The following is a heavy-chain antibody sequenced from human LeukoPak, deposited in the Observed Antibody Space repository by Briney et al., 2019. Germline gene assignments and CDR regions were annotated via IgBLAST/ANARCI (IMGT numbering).Heavy chain of an antibody. Sequence: GGSLRLSCAPSGFTFTTYWMNWVRQAPGKGLEWVANIKQDGSEKYYVDSVKGRFTISRDNARNSLYLQMNSLRADDTAVYYCARGGGYAWNYWGQGTLVTASS. CDR2: IKQDGSEK. V-gene: IGHV3-7*01. CDR3: ARGGGYAWNY. CDR1: GFTFTTYW. D-gene: IGHD5-12*01. J-gene: IGHJ4*02.